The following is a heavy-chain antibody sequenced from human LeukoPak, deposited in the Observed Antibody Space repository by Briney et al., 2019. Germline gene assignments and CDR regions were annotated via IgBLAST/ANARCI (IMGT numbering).Heavy chain of an antibody. V-gene: IGHV3-11*03. Sequence: PGGSLRLSCAASGFTFSDYYMSWIRQAPGKGLEWVSYISGSSSYTNYADSVKGRFTISRDNAKNSLYLQMNSLRAEDTAVYYCARLSSLNWFDPWGQGTLVTVSS. J-gene: IGHJ5*02. CDR3: ARLSSLNWFDP. CDR2: ISGSSSYT. CDR1: GFTFSDYY.